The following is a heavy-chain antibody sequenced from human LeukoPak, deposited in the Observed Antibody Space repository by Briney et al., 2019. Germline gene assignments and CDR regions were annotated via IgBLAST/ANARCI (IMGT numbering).Heavy chain of an antibody. D-gene: IGHD3-3*01. CDR3: ARGAFGVYAFDI. CDR2: ITPDGTST. V-gene: IGHV3-74*01. Sequence: GGSLRLSCAASGFTFSRNSMNWVRQAPGKGLVWVSRITPDGTSTTYADSVKGRFTISRDNAKNTLYVQMNSLGAEDTAVYYCARGAFGVYAFDIWGQGTMVTVSS. J-gene: IGHJ3*02. CDR1: GFTFSRNS.